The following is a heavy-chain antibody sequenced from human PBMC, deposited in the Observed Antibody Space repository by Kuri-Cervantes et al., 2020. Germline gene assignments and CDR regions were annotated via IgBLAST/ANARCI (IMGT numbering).Heavy chain of an antibody. Sequence: GESLKISCAASGFTFSSYSMNWVRQAPGKGLEWVSSISSSSSYIYYADSVKGRFTISRDNAKNSLYLQMDSLKTEDTAVYYCTTARGSRPTQFYFDYWGQGTLVTVSS. J-gene: IGHJ4*02. V-gene: IGHV3-21*03. CDR3: TTARGSRPTQFYFDY. D-gene: IGHD6-13*01. CDR2: ISSSSSYI. CDR1: GFTFSSYS.